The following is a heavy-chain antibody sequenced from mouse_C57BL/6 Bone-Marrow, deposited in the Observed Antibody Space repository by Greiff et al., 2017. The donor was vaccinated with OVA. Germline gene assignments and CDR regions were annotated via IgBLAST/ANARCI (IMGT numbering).Heavy chain of an antibody. Sequence: EVQLVESGGDLVKPGGSLKLSCAASGFTFSSYGMSWVRQTPDKRLEWVATISSGGSYTYYPDSVKGRFTISRDNAKNTLYLQMSSLKSEDTAMYYCARHYLLGMDYWGQGTSVTVSS. CDR1: GFTFSSYG. CDR2: ISSGGSYT. J-gene: IGHJ4*01. CDR3: ARHYLLGMDY. D-gene: IGHD1-1*01. V-gene: IGHV5-6*01.